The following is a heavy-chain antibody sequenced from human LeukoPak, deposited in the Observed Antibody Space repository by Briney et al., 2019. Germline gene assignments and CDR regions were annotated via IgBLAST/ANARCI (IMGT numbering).Heavy chain of an antibody. CDR3: AISPLTWFDP. J-gene: IGHJ5*02. CDR1: GGSISSSSYY. V-gene: IGHV4-39*01. CDR2: IYYSGST. Sequence: SETLSLTCTVPGGSISSSSYYWGWIRQPPGKGLEWIGSIYYSGSTYYNPSLKSRVTISVDTSKNQFSLKLSSVTAADTAVYYCAISPLTWFDPWSQGTLVTVSS.